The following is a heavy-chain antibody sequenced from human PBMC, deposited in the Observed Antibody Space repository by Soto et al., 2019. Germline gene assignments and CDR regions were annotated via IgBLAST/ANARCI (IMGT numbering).Heavy chain of an antibody. CDR1: GFTFSSYA. Sequence: EVQLLESGGGLVQPGGSLRLSCAASGFTFSSYAMSWVRQAPGKGLEWVSAISGSGGSTYYADSVKGRFTISRDNSKNTLYLEMNSLRAEDTAVYYCAKELVNYDYVWGSYRPELYYFDYWGQGTLVTVSS. CDR3: AKELVNYDYVWGSYRPELYYFDY. CDR2: ISGSGGST. J-gene: IGHJ4*02. V-gene: IGHV3-23*01. D-gene: IGHD3-16*02.